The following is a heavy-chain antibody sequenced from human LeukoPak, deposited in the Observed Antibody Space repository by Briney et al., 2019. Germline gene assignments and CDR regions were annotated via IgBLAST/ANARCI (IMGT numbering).Heavy chain of an antibody. CDR1: GFTFSSYA. J-gene: IGHJ4*02. D-gene: IGHD3-9*01. CDR3: AQVRNYDILTGYRAYLDF. CDR2: ISGSGGST. Sequence: GGSLRLSCAASGFTFSSYAMSWVRQAPGKGLEWVSAISGSGGSTYYADSVKGRFTISRDNSKNTLYLQMNSLRAEDTAVYYCAQVRNYDILTGYRAYLDFLGQGTLVNGSS. V-gene: IGHV3-23*01.